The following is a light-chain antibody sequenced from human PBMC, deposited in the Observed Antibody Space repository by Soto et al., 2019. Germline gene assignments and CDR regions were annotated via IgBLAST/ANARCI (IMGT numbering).Light chain of an antibody. CDR1: QGISNY. CDR3: QQYHSAPFT. J-gene: IGKJ3*01. V-gene: IGKV1-27*01. Sequence: DIQMTQSPSSLSASVGDRVTITCRASQGISNYLAWYQQKPGKVPKLLIYAASTLQSGVPSRFSGSGSGTDFTLTISSLQPEDVATYYCQQYHSAPFTFGPGTTVDIK. CDR2: AAS.